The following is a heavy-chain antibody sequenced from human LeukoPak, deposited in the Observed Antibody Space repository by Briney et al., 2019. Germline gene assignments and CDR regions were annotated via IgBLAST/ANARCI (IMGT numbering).Heavy chain of an antibody. D-gene: IGHD1-1*01. CDR1: GGSISSGDNS. Sequence: PSETLSLTCAVSGGSISSGDNSWSWIRQPPGKGLEWIGYISHGGNTYYNPSLKSRVTISVDRSKNQFSLKLRSVTAADTAVYYCTRISGNCDYYFDYWGQGTLVAVSS. CDR2: ISHGGNT. CDR3: TRISGNCDYYFDY. V-gene: IGHV4-30-2*01. J-gene: IGHJ4*02.